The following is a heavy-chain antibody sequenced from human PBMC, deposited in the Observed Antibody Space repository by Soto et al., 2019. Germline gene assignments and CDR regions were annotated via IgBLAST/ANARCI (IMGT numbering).Heavy chain of an antibody. D-gene: IGHD5-12*01. V-gene: IGHV3-23*01. CDR2: ISGSGGST. J-gene: IGHJ6*02. CDR1: GFTFSSYA. Sequence: XGSLGLSCAASGFTFSSYAMSGVRPAPGKGLEWVSAISGSGGSTYYADSVKGRFTISRDNSKNTLYLQMNSLRAEDTAVYYCAKDIRRSGYDLYYYYYYGMDVWGQGTTVTVSS. CDR3: AKDIRRSGYDLYYYYYYGMDV.